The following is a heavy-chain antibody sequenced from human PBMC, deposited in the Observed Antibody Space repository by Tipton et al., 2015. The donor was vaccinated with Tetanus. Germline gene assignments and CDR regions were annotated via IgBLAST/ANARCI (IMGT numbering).Heavy chain of an antibody. D-gene: IGHD3-3*01. J-gene: IGHJ4*02. CDR2: ISSSGST. V-gene: IGHV4-61*08. CDR3: ARANYEFPKKGPFDS. Sequence: TLSLTCSVSGGSVRSGDYSWNWIRQPPGKGLEWLAYISSSGSTNSNYSLKSRITMSRDTSKNQFSLRLASVTAADTAVYYCARANYEFPKKGPFDSWGQGALVIVSS. CDR1: GGSVRSGDYS.